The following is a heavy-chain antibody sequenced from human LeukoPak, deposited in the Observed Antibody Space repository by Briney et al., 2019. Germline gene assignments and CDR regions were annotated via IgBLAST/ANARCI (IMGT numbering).Heavy chain of an antibody. D-gene: IGHD6-19*01. V-gene: IGHV1-58*02. CDR3: AADPASHSSGWRLDP. CDR2: IVVGSGNT. J-gene: IGHJ5*02. Sequence: SVKVSCKASGFTFTSSAMQWVRQARGQRLEWIGWIVVGSGNTNYAQRFQERVTITRDMSTSTAYMELSSLRSEDTAVYYCAADPASHSSGWRLDPWGQGTLVTVSS. CDR1: GFTFTSSA.